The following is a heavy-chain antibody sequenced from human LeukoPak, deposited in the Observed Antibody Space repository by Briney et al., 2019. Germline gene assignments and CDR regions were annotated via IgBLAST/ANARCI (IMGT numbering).Heavy chain of an antibody. D-gene: IGHD3-10*01. CDR1: GFTFSNSI. CDR3: ARDYYGSGSYLSSPDY. J-gene: IGHJ4*02. CDR2: ISSSSSYI. V-gene: IGHV3-21*06. Sequence: KPGGSLGLSCAASGFTFSNSIMNWVRQAPGKGLEWVSSISSSSSYIYYADSVKGRFTISRDNAKNSLYLQMNSLRAEDTAVYYCARDYYGSGSYLSSPDYWGQGTLVTVSS.